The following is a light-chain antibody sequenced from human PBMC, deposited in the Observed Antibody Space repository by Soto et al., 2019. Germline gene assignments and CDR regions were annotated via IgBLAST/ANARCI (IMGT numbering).Light chain of an antibody. CDR2: DDS. J-gene: IGLJ1*01. Sequence: SYELTQPPSVSVPPGQTARITCGGNNIGSESVHWYQQKPGQAPVLVVYDDSDRPSGIPERFSGSNSGNTATLTISRVEAGDEADYYCQVWDSSSDPSYVFGTGTKVTVL. CDR1: NIGSES. CDR3: QVWDSSSDPSYV. V-gene: IGLV3-21*02.